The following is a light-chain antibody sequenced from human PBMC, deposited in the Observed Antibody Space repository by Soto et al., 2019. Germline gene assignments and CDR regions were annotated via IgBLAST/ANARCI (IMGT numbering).Light chain of an antibody. CDR3: QRADDFPLT. V-gene: IGKV1-12*01. CDR2: GAS. Sequence: PMTQSPSSVSASLGDRVTITCRASQDISSRLAWYQQKPGSAPKLLIYGASTLQSGVPSRFSGTGSGTDFSLTISDLQADDFATYYCQRADDFPLTFGGGTRVDTK. CDR1: QDISSR. J-gene: IGKJ4*01.